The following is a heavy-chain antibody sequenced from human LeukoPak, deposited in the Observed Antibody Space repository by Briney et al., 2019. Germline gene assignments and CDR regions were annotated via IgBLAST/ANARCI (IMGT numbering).Heavy chain of an antibody. D-gene: IGHD1-14*01. CDR1: GFTFSSYA. Sequence: GGSLRLSCAASGFTFSSYAMSWVRQAPGKGLEWVSAISGSDGGTYYADSVKGRFTISRDNSKHMLYLQMNSLRAEDTAVYYCASEDRYTSYYYYGMDVWGQGTTVTVSS. CDR2: ISGSDGGT. J-gene: IGHJ6*02. CDR3: ASEDRYTSYYYYGMDV. V-gene: IGHV3-23*01.